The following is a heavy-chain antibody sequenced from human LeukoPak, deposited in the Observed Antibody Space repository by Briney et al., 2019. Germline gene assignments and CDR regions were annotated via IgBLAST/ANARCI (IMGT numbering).Heavy chain of an antibody. CDR3: ARGGELLRPADY. J-gene: IGHJ4*02. CDR2: MNQDGSEK. Sequence: GGSLRLSCAASGFTFSSYWMSWVRQAPGKGLEWVANMNQDGSEKYYVDSVKGRFTISRDNAKNSLYLQMNNLRAEDTAVYYCARGGELLRPADYWGQGTPVTVSS. V-gene: IGHV3-7*01. D-gene: IGHD1-26*01. CDR1: GFTFSSYW.